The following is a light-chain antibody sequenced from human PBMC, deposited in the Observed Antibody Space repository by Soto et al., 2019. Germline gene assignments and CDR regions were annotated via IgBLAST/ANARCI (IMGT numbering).Light chain of an antibody. Sequence: DIQMTQSPTSLSASAGDRVTITCRASQSISNYLNWYQQKPGQAPQLLIYAASSLQSGVQSRFSGSGSGTDFTLTISLLQPEDLAIYYCQQSYRTHRTFGQGTKVEVK. J-gene: IGKJ1*01. V-gene: IGKV1-39*01. CDR2: AAS. CDR3: QQSYRTHRT. CDR1: QSISNY.